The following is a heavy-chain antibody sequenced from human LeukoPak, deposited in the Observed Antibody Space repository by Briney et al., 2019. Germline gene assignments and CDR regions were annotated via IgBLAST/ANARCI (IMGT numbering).Heavy chain of an antibody. D-gene: IGHD3-10*02. V-gene: IGHV3-48*03. J-gene: IGHJ6*02. CDR2: ISSSGSTI. Sequence: GGSLRLSCAASGFTFSSYEMNWVRQAPGKGLEWVSYISSSGSTIYYADSVKGRFTISRDNAKNSLYLQMNSLRAEDTAVYYCAELGITMIGGVWXXXTXVTIS. CDR1: GFTFSSYE. CDR3: AELGITMIGGV.